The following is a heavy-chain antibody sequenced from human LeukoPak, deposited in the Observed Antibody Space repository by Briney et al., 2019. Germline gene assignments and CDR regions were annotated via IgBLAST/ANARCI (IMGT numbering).Heavy chain of an antibody. J-gene: IGHJ3*02. CDR1: GGSISSGSYY. V-gene: IGHV4-61*02. D-gene: IGHD6-13*01. Sequence: SETLSLTCTVSGGSISSGSYYWSWIRQPAGKGLEWIGRIYTSGSTNYNPSLKSRVTISVDTSKNQFSLKLSSVTAADTAVYYCASAGRGSSSWYRLGAFDIWGQGTMVTVSS. CDR2: IYTSGST. CDR3: ASAGRGSSSWYRLGAFDI.